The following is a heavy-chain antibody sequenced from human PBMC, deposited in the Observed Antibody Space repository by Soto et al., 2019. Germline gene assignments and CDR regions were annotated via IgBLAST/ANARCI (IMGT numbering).Heavy chain of an antibody. V-gene: IGHV3-23*01. J-gene: IGHJ3*02. D-gene: IGHD3-3*01. CDR1: GFTFSSYA. CDR2: ISGSGGST. Sequence: GGSLRLSCAASGFTFSSYAMSWVRQAPGKGLEWVSAISGSGGSTYYADSVKGRFTISRDNSKNTLYLQMNSLRAEDTAVYYCAKDYYDFWSGYYRDKNAFDIWGQGTMVTVSS. CDR3: AKDYYDFWSGYYRDKNAFDI.